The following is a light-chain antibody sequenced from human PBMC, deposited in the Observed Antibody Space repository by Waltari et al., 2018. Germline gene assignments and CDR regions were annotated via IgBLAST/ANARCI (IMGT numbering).Light chain of an antibody. CDR3: QQYDSSPLT. CDR2: DTS. V-gene: IGKV3-20*01. J-gene: IGKJ4*01. CDR1: QTVTRAY. Sequence: ILLTQSPGTLSFSPGERATLSCRASQTVTRAYLAWYQQKPGQPPRLLIYDTSSRATAIPDRFSGSGSGTDFTLTIRRLEPEDFAVYYCQQYDSSPLTFGGGTKVEIK.